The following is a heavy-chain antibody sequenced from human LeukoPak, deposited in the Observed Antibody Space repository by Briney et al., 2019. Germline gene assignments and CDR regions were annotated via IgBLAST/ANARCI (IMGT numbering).Heavy chain of an antibody. J-gene: IGHJ4*02. CDR3: ARLGARQMLEY. CDR2: ISSSGHYT. D-gene: IGHD4-17*01. CDR1: GFNFSNYG. Sequence: GGSLRLSCAASGFNFSNYGIHWVRQAPGKGLEWVAYISSSGHYTNYGESVRGRFTVFRDNGGNSLYLQMNSLRVDDTAVYYCARLGARQMLEYWGQGTLVTVSS. V-gene: IGHV3-21*05.